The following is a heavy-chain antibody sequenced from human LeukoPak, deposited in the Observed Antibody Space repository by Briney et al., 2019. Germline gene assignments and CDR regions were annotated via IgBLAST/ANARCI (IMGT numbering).Heavy chain of an antibody. Sequence: GGSLRLSCAASGLTFSNSAMNWVRQAPGKGLECVSSVSTSGGTYYADSVKGRFTISRDNSKNTLYLQMNSLRAEDTAVYYCAKLEIVVVVAANDYWGQGTLVTVSS. CDR2: VSTSGGT. CDR1: GLTFSNSA. J-gene: IGHJ4*02. D-gene: IGHD2-15*01. CDR3: AKLEIVVVVAANDY. V-gene: IGHV3-23*01.